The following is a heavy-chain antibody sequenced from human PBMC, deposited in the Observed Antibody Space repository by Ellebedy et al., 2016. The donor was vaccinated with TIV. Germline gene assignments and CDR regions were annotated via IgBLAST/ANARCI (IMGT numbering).Heavy chain of an antibody. CDR1: GFTFSSFA. CDR2: ISGSGGST. CDR3: ARALGYCSGGSCYGYFDY. J-gene: IGHJ4*03. Sequence: GESLKISCAASGFTFSSFAMSWVRQAPGKGLEWVSAISGSGGSTFYTDSVKGRFTMSRDNSKNTLYLQMNSLRAEDTAVYSCARALGYCSGGSCYGYFDYWGQGTTVTVSS. D-gene: IGHD2-15*01. V-gene: IGHV3-23*01.